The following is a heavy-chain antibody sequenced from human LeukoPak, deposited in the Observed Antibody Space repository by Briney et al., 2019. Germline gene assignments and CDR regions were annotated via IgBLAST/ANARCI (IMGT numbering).Heavy chain of an antibody. CDR2: ISYDGSNK. CDR3: AKGPGRIAAAGITWFDP. J-gene: IGHJ5*02. CDR1: GFTFSSYG. V-gene: IGHV3-30*18. Sequence: GGSLRLSCAASGFTFSSYGMHWVRQAPGKGLEWVAVISYDGSNKYYADSVKGRFTISRDNSKNTLYLQMNSLRAEDTAVYYCAKGPGRIAAAGITWFDPWGQGTLVTVSS. D-gene: IGHD6-13*01.